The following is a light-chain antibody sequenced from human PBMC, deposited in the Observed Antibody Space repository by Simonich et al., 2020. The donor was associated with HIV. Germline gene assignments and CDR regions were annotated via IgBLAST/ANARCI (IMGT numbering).Light chain of an antibody. CDR3: QQRYNWPRT. CDR1: QSVSSY. V-gene: IGKV3-11*01. CDR2: DAS. Sequence: EIVMTQSPATLSVSPGERATLSCRASQSVSSYLTWYQQKPGQAPRLLIYDASNRATGIPARFSGSGSGTDFTLTISSLEPEDFAVYYCQQRYNWPRTFGPGTKVDIK. J-gene: IGKJ3*01.